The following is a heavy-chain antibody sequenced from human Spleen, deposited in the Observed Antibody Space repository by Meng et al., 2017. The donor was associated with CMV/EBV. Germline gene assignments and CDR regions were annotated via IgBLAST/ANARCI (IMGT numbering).Heavy chain of an antibody. CDR1: GGSISSSSYY. V-gene: IGHV4-61*05. CDR2: MAYSGST. Sequence: SETLSLTCTVSGGSISSSSYYWGWIRQPPGKGFEWIGYMAYSGSTNYNPSLKSRVTISVDTSQNQVSLRLSSVTAADTAVYYCVRGRGHSLFYGLDVWGQGTTVTVSS. CDR3: VRGRGHSLFYGLDV. J-gene: IGHJ6*02. D-gene: IGHD4-23*01.